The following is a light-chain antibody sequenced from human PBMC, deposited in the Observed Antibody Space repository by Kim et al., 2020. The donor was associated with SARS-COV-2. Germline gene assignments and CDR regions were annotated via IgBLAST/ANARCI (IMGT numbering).Light chain of an antibody. Sequence: ASVGDKVTITCRASQNIDTYLNWYQYKPGKAPKLLIYATSTLQSGVPSRFSGSGSGTDFTLTITTLQPEDFATYYCQQSFSTFEAFGGGTKVDIK. CDR3: QQSFSTFEA. V-gene: IGKV1-39*01. CDR2: ATS. CDR1: QNIDTY. J-gene: IGKJ4*01.